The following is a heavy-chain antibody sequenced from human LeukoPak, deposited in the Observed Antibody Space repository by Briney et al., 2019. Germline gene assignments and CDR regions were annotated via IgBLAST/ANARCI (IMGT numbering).Heavy chain of an antibody. J-gene: IGHJ4*02. V-gene: IGHV1-69*13. CDR3: ARGPYSSSWSGPFDY. CDR1: GGTFSSYA. Sequence: SVKVSCKASGGTFSSYAISWVRQAPGQGLEWMGGIIPIFGTANYAQKFQGRVTITADESTSTAYMELSSLRSEDTAVYYCARGPYSSSWSGPFDYWGQGTLVTVSS. D-gene: IGHD6-13*01. CDR2: IIPIFGTA.